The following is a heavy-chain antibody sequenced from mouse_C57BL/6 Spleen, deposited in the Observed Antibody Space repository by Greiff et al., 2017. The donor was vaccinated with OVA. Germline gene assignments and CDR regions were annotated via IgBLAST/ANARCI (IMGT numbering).Heavy chain of an antibody. CDR2: IYPSDSEP. Sequence: VQLQQPGAELVRPGSSVKLSCKASGYTFTSYWMDWVKPRPGQGLEWIGNIYPSDSEPHYNQKFKDKVTLTLDKSSSTAYMQLSSLTSEDSAVYYCARRGSRYYFDYWGQGTTLTVSS. J-gene: IGHJ2*01. CDR3: ARRGSRYYFDY. CDR1: GYTFTSYW. V-gene: IGHV1-61*01. D-gene: IGHD1-1*01.